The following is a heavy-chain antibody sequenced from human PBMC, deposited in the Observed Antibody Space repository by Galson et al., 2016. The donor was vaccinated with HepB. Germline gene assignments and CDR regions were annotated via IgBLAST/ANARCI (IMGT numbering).Heavy chain of an antibody. Sequence: PALVKPTQTLTLPCTFSGFSLSNSGIRLSWIRHPLGKALEWRARIDWDDDKFNSTSLKTRLTITNDTANNQVVLTMTDMDPVDTATYYCARMTSMYSSGWHWYFDLWGRGTLVTVSS. CDR3: ARMTSMYSSGWHWYFDL. CDR2: IDWDDDK. J-gene: IGHJ2*01. D-gene: IGHD6-19*01. V-gene: IGHV2-70*04. CDR1: GFSLSNSGIR.